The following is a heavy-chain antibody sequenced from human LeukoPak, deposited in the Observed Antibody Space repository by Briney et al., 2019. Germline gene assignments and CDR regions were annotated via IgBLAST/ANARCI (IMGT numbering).Heavy chain of an antibody. V-gene: IGHV4-34*01. CDR1: GGSFSGYY. D-gene: IGHD2-2*01. Sequence: SETLSLTCAVYGGSFSGYYWSWIRQPPGKGLEWIGEINHSGSTNYNPSLKSRVTISVDTSKNQFSLKLSSVTAADTAVYYCARDPLNCSSTSCYRWNHDYWFDPWGQGTLVTVSS. CDR2: INHSGST. CDR3: ARDPLNCSSTSCYRWNHDYWFDP. J-gene: IGHJ5*02.